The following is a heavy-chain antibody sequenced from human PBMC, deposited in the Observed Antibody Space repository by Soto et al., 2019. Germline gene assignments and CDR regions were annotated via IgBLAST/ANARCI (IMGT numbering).Heavy chain of an antibody. D-gene: IGHD3-22*01. V-gene: IGHV1-18*01. CDR3: ASDYYYDSSGYYVHYYYGMDV. Sequence: SVKVSCKASGYTFTSYGISWVRQAPGQGLEWMGWISAYNGNTNYAQKLQGRVTMTTDTSTSTAYMELRSLRSDDTAVYYCASDYYYDSSGYYVHYYYGMDVWGQGTTVTVSS. CDR1: GYTFTSYG. CDR2: ISAYNGNT. J-gene: IGHJ6*02.